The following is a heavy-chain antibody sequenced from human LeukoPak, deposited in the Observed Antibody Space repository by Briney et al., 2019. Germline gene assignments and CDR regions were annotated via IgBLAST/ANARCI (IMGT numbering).Heavy chain of an antibody. D-gene: IGHD3-9*01. Sequence: ASVKVSCKASGYTSYYMRWVRQAPGQGLEWVGIINPSGGSTTYAQKFQGRVTMTRDTSTSTVYMELSRLRSEDTAVYYCARDRDDDILTGYPDYSFDYWGQGTLVTVSS. J-gene: IGHJ4*02. CDR3: ARDRDDDILTGYPDYSFDY. CDR1: GYTSYY. V-gene: IGHV1-46*01. CDR2: INPSGGST.